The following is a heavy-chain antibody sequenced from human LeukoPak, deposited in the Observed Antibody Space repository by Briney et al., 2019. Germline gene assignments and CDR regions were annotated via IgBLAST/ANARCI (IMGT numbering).Heavy chain of an antibody. V-gene: IGHV3-21*01. CDR3: ARDPSSGNYYAYYYYYMDV. J-gene: IGHJ6*03. CDR2: ITSSSRYI. Sequence: GGSLRLSCAASGFTFSTYNMNWVRQAPGKMLEWVSSITSSSRYIYYADSVKGRFTISRDNAKNSLYLQMDSLRAEDTAVYYCARDPSSGNYYAYYYYYMDVWGKGTTVTVSS. D-gene: IGHD1-26*01. CDR1: GFTFSTYN.